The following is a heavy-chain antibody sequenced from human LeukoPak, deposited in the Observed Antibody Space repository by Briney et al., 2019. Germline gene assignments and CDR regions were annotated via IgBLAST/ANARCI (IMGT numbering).Heavy chain of an antibody. Sequence: PGGSLRLSCAASGFTFSSYGMHWVRQAPGKGLEWVAVIWYDGSNKYYADSVKGRFTISRDNSKNTLYLQMNSLRAEDTAVYYCAKVRGIAARPDLYYFDYWGQGTLVTVSS. CDR2: IWYDGSNK. CDR1: GFTFSSYG. CDR3: AKVRGIAARPDLYYFDY. D-gene: IGHD6-6*01. V-gene: IGHV3-33*06. J-gene: IGHJ4*02.